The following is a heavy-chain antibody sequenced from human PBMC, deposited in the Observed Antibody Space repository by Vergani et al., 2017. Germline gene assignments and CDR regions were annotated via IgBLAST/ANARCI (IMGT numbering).Heavy chain of an antibody. D-gene: IGHD2-21*02. V-gene: IGHV1-69*01. J-gene: IGHJ6*03. Sequence: QVQLVQSGAEVKKPGSSVKVSCKASGGTFSSYAISWVRQAPGQGLEWMGGIIPIFGTANYAQKFQGSVTITADESPSTAYMELSSLRSEDTAVYYCARSPLLLAYCGGDCYERNYYMDVWGKGTTVTVSS. CDR2: IIPIFGTA. CDR1: GGTFSSYA. CDR3: ARSPLLLAYCGGDCYERNYYMDV.